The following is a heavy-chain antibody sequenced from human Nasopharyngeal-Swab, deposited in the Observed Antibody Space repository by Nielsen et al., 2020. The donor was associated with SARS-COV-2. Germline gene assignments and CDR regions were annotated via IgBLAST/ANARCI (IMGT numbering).Heavy chain of an antibody. D-gene: IGHD2-2*01. V-gene: IGHV4-39*01. J-gene: IGHJ4*02. CDR3: ARGIVVVPAAYTRYFDY. CDR1: GGSISSSSYY. CDR2: IYYSGST. Sequence: SETLSLTCTVSGGSISSSSYYWGWIRQPPGKGLEWIGSIYYSGSTYYNPSLKSRVTISVDTSKNQFSLKLSSVTAADTAVYYCARGIVVVPAAYTRYFDYWGQGTLVTVSS.